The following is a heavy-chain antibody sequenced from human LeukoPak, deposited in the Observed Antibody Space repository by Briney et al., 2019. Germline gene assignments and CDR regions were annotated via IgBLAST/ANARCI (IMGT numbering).Heavy chain of an antibody. V-gene: IGHV3-64D*06. D-gene: IGHD6-19*01. CDR1: GFIFSNYA. J-gene: IGHJ4*02. CDR3: VKGKGIAVTSLDD. CDR2: ISSNGGST. Sequence: GGSLRLSCSASGFIFSNYAMHWVRQAPGKGLEYVSAISSNGGSTYYAHSVKGRFTISRDNSKSTLYLQMSSLRAEDTAVYYCVKGKGIAVTSLDDWGEGTLVTVYS.